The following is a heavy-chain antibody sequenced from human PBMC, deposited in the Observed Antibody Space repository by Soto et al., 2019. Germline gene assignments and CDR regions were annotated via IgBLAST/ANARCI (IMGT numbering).Heavy chain of an antibody. CDR3: ARAMITYYDFWSGYRGRNYYYYYGMDV. CDR1: GFTFSSYG. CDR2: IWYDGSNK. J-gene: IGHJ6*02. V-gene: IGHV3-33*01. Sequence: PGGSLRLSCAASGFTFSSYGMHWVRQAPGKGLEWVAVIWYDGSNKYYADSVKGRFTISRDNSKNTLYLQMNSLRAEDTAVYYCARAMITYYDFWSGYRGRNYYYYYGMDVWGQGTTVTVSS. D-gene: IGHD3-3*01.